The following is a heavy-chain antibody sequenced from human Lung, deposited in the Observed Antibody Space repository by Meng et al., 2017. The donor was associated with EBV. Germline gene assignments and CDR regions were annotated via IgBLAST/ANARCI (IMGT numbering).Heavy chain of an antibody. V-gene: IGHV4-31*01. Sequence: QGLHQDAGPGLVKPSQTLSLTCTVSGGSISSGGHYWSWIRQHPGKGLEWIGYIYYSGSTYYNPSLKSLVSISVDTSNNQFSLKLSSVTAADTAVYYCARAVDTGYFDYWGQGTLVTVSS. CDR3: ARAVDTGYFDY. CDR1: GGSISSGGHY. J-gene: IGHJ4*02. CDR2: IYYSGST. D-gene: IGHD5-18*01.